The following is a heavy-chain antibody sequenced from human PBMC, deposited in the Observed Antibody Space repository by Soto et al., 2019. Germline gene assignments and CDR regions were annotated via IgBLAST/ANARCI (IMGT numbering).Heavy chain of an antibody. J-gene: IGHJ4*02. CDR2: IGGSGAST. CDR1: GFTFSSYA. CDR3: AKSPRYSPSPLDF. Sequence: PGGSLRLSCAVSGFTFSSYAMSWVRQAPGKGLEWVSTIGGSGASTYYADSVKGRFTISRDNSKNTLYLQMNSLRAEDTAVYYCAKSPRYSPSPLDFWGQGTLVTVSS. D-gene: IGHD1-26*01. V-gene: IGHV3-23*01.